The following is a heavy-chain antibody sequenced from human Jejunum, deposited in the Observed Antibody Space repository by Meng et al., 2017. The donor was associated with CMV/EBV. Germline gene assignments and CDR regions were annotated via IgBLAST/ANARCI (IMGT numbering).Heavy chain of an antibody. V-gene: IGHV4-59*01. J-gene: IGHJ5*02. D-gene: IGHD2-2*02. CDR2: RYYSETA. CDR1: GGSITGYY. Sequence: GGSITGYYVSWIRQPPGKGLEWIGYRYYSETAYYSPSLRSRVTISADTTKNQFSLRLTSVTAADTAVYFCASTLYPVPFLNYFDPWGQGTLVTVSS. CDR3: ASTLYPVPFLNYFDP.